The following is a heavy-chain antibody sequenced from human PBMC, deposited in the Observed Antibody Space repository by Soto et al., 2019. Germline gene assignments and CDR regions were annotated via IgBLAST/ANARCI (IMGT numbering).Heavy chain of an antibody. CDR1: GGSISSGGYY. Sequence: SETLSLTCTVSGGSISSGGYYWSWIRQHPGKGLEWIGYIYYSGSTYYNPSLKSRVTISVDTSKNQFSLKLSSVTAADTAVYYCARDRVGRGYSGYHFDYWGQGTLVTVSS. CDR2: IYYSGST. J-gene: IGHJ4*02. CDR3: ARDRVGRGYSGYHFDY. V-gene: IGHV4-31*03. D-gene: IGHD5-12*01.